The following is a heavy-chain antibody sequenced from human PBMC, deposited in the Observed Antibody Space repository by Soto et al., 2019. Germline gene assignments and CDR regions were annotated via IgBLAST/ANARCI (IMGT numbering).Heavy chain of an antibody. CDR3: ARAGTAACNPNFDY. D-gene: IGHD6-13*01. Sequence: ASVKVSCKASGYTFTSYAIHWVRQAPGQRLEWMGWINADNGNTKYAQKLQGRVTMTTDTSTSTAYMELRSLRSDDTAVYYCARAGTAACNPNFDYWGQGTLVTVSS. V-gene: IGHV1-3*01. CDR2: INADNGNT. J-gene: IGHJ4*02. CDR1: GYTFTSYA.